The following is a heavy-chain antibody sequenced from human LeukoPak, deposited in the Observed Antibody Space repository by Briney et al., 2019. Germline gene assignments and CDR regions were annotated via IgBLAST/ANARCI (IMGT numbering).Heavy chain of an antibody. V-gene: IGHV4-59*01. CDR1: GGSISSYY. CDR2: LSKSGNT. CDR3: ARARYVNSFYAFDI. Sequence: SETLSLTCTVSGGSISSYYWSWIRLPPGKGLEWIGYLSKSGNTNYSPSLKSRVTIFGDTSKNQFFLKLSSVTAADTAVYYCARARYVNSFYAFDIWGQGTSVTVSS. D-gene: IGHD3-9*01. J-gene: IGHJ3*02.